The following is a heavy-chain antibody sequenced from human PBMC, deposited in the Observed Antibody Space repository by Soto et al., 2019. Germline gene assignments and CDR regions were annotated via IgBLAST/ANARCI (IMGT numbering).Heavy chain of an antibody. CDR1: GFTFSNFA. V-gene: IGHV3-30-3*01. D-gene: IGHD3-10*01. J-gene: IGHJ4*02. CDR2: ISHDGTNK. Sequence: GGSLRLSCAASGFTFSNFAIHWVRQAPGKGLEWVAVISHDGTNKYYADSVKGRFTISRDNSNNTLYLQMNSLRAEDTAVYYCARNYYGSGSYLGPFGYWGQGTLVTVYS. CDR3: ARNYYGSGSYLGPFGY.